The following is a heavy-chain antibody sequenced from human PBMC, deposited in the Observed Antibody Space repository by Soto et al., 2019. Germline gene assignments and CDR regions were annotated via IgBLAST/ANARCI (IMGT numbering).Heavy chain of an antibody. CDR3: AIASTSRGYSGYRDAFDI. Sequence: GASVKVSCKASGYTFTSYGISWVRQAPGQGLEWMGWISAYNGNTNYAQKLQGRVTMTTDTSTSTAYMELRSLRSDDTAVYYCAIASTSRGYSGYRDAFDIWGQGTMVTVSS. CDR2: ISAYNGNT. D-gene: IGHD5-12*01. CDR1: GYTFTSYG. J-gene: IGHJ3*02. V-gene: IGHV1-18*01.